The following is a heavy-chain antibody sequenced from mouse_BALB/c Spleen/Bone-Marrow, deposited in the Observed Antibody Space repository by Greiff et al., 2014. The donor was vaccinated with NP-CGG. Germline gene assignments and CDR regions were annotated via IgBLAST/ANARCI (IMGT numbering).Heavy chain of an antibody. V-gene: IGHV1-37*01. CDR1: GYSFTGYF. CDR3: GRGNYDYDSWFGY. J-gene: IGHJ3*01. Sequence: DVQLQESGPELVKPGASVKISCKASGYSFTGYFMNWMKQSHGKSLEWIGRINPYNGDPFYNQKFKGKATLTVDKSSSTAHMEHLSLTSEDSAVYYCGRGNYDYDSWFGYWGQGTLVTVSA. D-gene: IGHD2-4*01. CDR2: INPYNGDP.